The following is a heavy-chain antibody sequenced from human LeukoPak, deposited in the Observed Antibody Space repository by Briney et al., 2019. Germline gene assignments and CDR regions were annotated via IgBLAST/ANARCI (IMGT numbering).Heavy chain of an antibody. J-gene: IGHJ4*02. D-gene: IGHD2-8*01. CDR2: IQNDGSST. V-gene: IGHV3-74*01. Sequence: GGSLRLSCEASGFTFSSYWMHWVRQAPAKGPEWVSRIQNDGSSTVYADSVEGRFTISRDNAKNTLYLQMNTLRVEDTAVYYCVCYGIAPPYWGQGTLVTVSS. CDR1: GFTFSSYW. CDR3: VCYGIAPPY.